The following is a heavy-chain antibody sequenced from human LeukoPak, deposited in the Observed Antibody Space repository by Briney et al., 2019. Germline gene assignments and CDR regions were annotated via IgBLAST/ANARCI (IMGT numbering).Heavy chain of an antibody. D-gene: IGHD4-17*01. CDR2: ISAYNGNT. Sequence: ASVKVSCKASGYTFTSYGISWVRQAPGQGLEWMGWISAYNGNTNYAQKLQGRVTMTTDTSTSTAHMELRSLRSDDTAVYYCARDVDYGDYGWFDPWGQGTLVTVSS. V-gene: IGHV1-18*01. CDR3: ARDVDYGDYGWFDP. CDR1: GYTFTSYG. J-gene: IGHJ5*02.